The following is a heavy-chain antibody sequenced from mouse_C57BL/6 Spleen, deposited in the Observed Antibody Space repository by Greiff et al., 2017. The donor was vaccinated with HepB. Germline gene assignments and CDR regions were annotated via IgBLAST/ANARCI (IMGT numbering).Heavy chain of an antibody. Sequence: VQLKESGGGLVKPGGSLKLSCAASGFTFSSYAMSWVRQTPEKRLEWVATISDGGSYTYYPDNVKGRFTISRDNAKNNLYLQMSHLKSEDTAMYYCARDLAGPFDYWGQGTTLTVSS. CDR3: ARDLAGPFDY. D-gene: IGHD3-3*01. V-gene: IGHV5-4*01. CDR2: ISDGGSYT. J-gene: IGHJ2*01. CDR1: GFTFSSYA.